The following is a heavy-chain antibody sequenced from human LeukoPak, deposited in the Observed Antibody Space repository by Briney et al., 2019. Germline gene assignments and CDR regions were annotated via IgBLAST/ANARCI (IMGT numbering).Heavy chain of an antibody. J-gene: IGHJ6*04. D-gene: IGHD4-17*01. CDR2: ISYDGSKK. CDR3: ANTVNYYYYYYDMDV. CDR1: GFTFSSYG. V-gene: IGHV3-30*18. Sequence: GGSLRLSCAASGFTFSSYGMHWVRQAPGKGLEWVAVISYDGSKKYYADSVKGRFTISRDDSKNTLYLQKNSLRAEDTAVYYCANTVNYYYYYYDMDVWGKGTTVTVSS.